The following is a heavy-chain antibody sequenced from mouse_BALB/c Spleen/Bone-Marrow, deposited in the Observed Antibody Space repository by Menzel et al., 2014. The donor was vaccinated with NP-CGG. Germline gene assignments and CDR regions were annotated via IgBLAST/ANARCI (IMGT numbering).Heavy chain of an antibody. V-gene: IGHV14-3*02. CDR3: ARDDYDDYYAMDY. J-gene: IGHJ4*01. CDR1: GFNIKDTY. Sequence: EVQLQLSGAELVKPGASVKLSCTASGFNIKDTYMHWVKQRPEQGLEWIGRIDPANGNTKYDPKFQDKATITTDTSSNTAYLQLSSLTSEDTAVYYCARDDYDDYYAMDYWGQGTSVTVSS. D-gene: IGHD2-4*01. CDR2: IDPANGNT.